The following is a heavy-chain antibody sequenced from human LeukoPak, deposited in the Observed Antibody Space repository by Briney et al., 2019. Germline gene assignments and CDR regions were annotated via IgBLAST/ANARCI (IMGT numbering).Heavy chain of an antibody. CDR2: IYYSGST. D-gene: IGHD3-10*01. CDR1: GGSISSSSYY. CDR3: ARDAACRFGEWHLGY. J-gene: IGHJ4*02. Sequence: PSETLSLTCTVSGGSISSSSYYWGWIRQPPGKGLEWIGRIYYSGSTYYNPSLKSRVIISVYTSKNQVSLKLSSPSAPDPAVHYRARDAACRFGEWHLGYWGQGTLVTVPS. V-gene: IGHV4-39*02.